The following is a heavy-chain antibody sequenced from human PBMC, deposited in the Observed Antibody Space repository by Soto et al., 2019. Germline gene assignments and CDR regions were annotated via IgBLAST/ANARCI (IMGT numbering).Heavy chain of an antibody. Sequence: PSETLSLTCTVSGGSISSYYWSWIRQPPGKGLEWIGYIYYSGSTNYNPSLKSRVTISVDTFKNQFSLNLSFVTAADTAVYYCARDHYDILTGSNNWFDPWGQGTLVTVSS. CDR2: IYYSGST. D-gene: IGHD3-9*01. V-gene: IGHV4-59*12. J-gene: IGHJ5*02. CDR1: GGSISSYY. CDR3: ARDHYDILTGSNNWFDP.